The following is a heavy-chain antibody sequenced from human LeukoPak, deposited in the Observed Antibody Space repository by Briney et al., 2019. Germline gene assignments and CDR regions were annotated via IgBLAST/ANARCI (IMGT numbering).Heavy chain of an antibody. CDR2: IYSGGST. CDR1: GFTVSSNY. Sequence: GGSLRLSCAASGFTVSSNYMSWVRQAPGKGLEWVSVIYSGGSTYYADSVKGRFTISRDNSKNTLYLQMSSLRAEDTAVYYCARDSLEDGYDYWGQGTLVTVSS. D-gene: IGHD3-22*01. V-gene: IGHV3-53*01. CDR3: ARDSLEDGYDY. J-gene: IGHJ4*02.